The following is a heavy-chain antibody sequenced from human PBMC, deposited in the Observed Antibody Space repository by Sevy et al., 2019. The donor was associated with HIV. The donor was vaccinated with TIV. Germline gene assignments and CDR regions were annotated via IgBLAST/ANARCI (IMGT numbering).Heavy chain of an antibody. D-gene: IGHD3-10*01. CDR1: GFTFGDYA. V-gene: IGHV3-49*03. CDR2: IRSKAYGGTT. Sequence: GGSLRLSCTASGFTFGDYAMSWFRQAPGKGLEWVGFIRSKAYGGTTEYAASVKGRFTISRDDSKSMAYLQMNSLKTEDTAVYYCTRGEYYGSGSPRIDYWGQGTLVTVSS. J-gene: IGHJ4*02. CDR3: TRGEYYGSGSPRIDY.